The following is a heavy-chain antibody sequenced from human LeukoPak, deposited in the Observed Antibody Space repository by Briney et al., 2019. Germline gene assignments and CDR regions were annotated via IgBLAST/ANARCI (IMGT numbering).Heavy chain of an antibody. CDR2: IIPILGIA. J-gene: IGHJ5*02. Sequence: GASVNVSCKASLGTFSTYTISWVRQAPGQGLEWLGRIIPILGIANYAQKFQGRVTITADKSTSTAYMELSSLRSEDTAVYYCARDLEPAAIGTPNWFDPWGQGTLVTVSS. CDR3: ARDLEPAAIGTPNWFDP. D-gene: IGHD2-2*02. V-gene: IGHV1-69*04. CDR1: LGTFSTYT.